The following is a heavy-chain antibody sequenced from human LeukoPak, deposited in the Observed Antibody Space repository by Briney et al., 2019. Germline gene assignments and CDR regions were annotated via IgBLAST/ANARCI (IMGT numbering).Heavy chain of an antibody. D-gene: IGHD5-18*01. CDR1: GYTFTGYY. CDR2: INPNSGGT. CDR3: ASRGYSYGKYYFDY. J-gene: IGHJ4*02. Sequence: AAVKVSCKASGYTFTGYYMHWVRQAPGQGLEWMGWINPNSGGTNYAQKFQGRVTMTRDTSISTAYMELSRLRSDDTAVYYCASRGYSYGKYYFDYWGQGTLVTLSS. V-gene: IGHV1-2*02.